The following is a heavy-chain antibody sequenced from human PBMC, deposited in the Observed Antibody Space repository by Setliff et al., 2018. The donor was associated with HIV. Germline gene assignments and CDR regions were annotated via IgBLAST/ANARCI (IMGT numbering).Heavy chain of an antibody. V-gene: IGHV3-21*01. CDR1: VFTFSTYS. CDR2: ISSSSRSK. CDR3: ARDVSWRVRTYIDY. Sequence: GGSLRLSCEASVFTFSTYSMNWVRQAPGKGLDWVSSISSSSRSKYYADSVKGRFTISRDNAKNSLYLQMNSLTAEDTAVYYCARDVSWRVRTYIDYWGQGALVTVSS. J-gene: IGHJ4*02. D-gene: IGHD3-3*01.